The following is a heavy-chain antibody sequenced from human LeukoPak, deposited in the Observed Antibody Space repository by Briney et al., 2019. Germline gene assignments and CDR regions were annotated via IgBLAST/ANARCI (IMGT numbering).Heavy chain of an antibody. J-gene: IGHJ3*02. D-gene: IGHD6-13*01. CDR3: ASLSSSWYGQAFDI. CDR2: IYTSGST. Sequence: SETLSLTCTVSGGSISSYYWSWIRQPAGKGLEWIGRIYTSGSTNYNPSLKSRVTMSVDTSKNQFSLKLSSVTAADMAVYYCASLSSSWYGQAFDIWGQGTMVTVSS. CDR1: GGSISSYY. V-gene: IGHV4-4*07.